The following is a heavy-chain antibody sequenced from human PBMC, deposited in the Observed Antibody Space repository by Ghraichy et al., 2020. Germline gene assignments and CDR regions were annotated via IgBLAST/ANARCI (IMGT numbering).Heavy chain of an antibody. Sequence: SETLSLTCAVYGGSFSGYYWSWIRQPPGKGLEWIGEIDHSGSTNYNPSLKSRVTISVDTSKNQFSLKLSSVTAADTAVYYCARLLYCSSTSCGRYYYGMDVWGQGTTVTVSS. V-gene: IGHV4-34*01. CDR1: GGSFSGYY. D-gene: IGHD2-2*01. CDR3: ARLLYCSSTSCGRYYYGMDV. CDR2: IDHSGST. J-gene: IGHJ6*02.